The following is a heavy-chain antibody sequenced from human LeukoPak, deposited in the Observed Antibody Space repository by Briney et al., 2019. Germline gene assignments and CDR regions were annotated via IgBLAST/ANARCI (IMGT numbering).Heavy chain of an antibody. Sequence: HPGGSLRLSCAASGFTFSSYAMSWVRQAPGKGLEWVSAISGSGGSGGSTYYADSVKGRFTISRDNSKNTLYLEMNSLRAEDTAVYYCAKATGSKNYYGMDDWGQGTTVTVSS. CDR3: AKATGSKNYYGMDD. V-gene: IGHV3-23*01. CDR2: ISGSGGSGGST. J-gene: IGHJ6*02. CDR1: GFTFSSYA. D-gene: IGHD1-26*01.